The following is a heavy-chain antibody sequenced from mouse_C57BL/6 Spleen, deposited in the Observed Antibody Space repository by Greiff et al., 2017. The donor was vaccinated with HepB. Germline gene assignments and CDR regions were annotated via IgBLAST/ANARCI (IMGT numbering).Heavy chain of an antibody. CDR3: ARHEWDYYGSRYYFDY. CDR1: GYTFTEYT. J-gene: IGHJ2*01. D-gene: IGHD1-1*01. Sequence: QVQLKQSGAELVKPGASVKLSCKASGYTFTEYTIHWVKQRSGQGLEWIGWFYPGSGSIKYNEKFKDKATLTADKSSSTVYMELSRLTSEDSAVYFCARHEWDYYGSRYYFDYWGQGTTLTVSS. V-gene: IGHV1-62-2*01. CDR2: FYPGSGSI.